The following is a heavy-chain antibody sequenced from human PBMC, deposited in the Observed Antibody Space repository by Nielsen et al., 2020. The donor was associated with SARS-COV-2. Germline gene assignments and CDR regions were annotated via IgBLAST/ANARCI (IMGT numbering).Heavy chain of an antibody. V-gene: IGHV3-11*05. CDR1: GFTFSDYY. Sequence: GGSLRLSCAASGFTFSDYYMSWIRQAPGKGLEWVSCISSSSSYTNYADSVKGRFTISRDNAKNSLYLQMNSLRAEDTAVYYCAREGGSTWDYYFDYWGQGTLVTVSS. CDR3: AREGGSTWDYYFDY. CDR2: ISSSSSYT. J-gene: IGHJ4*02. D-gene: IGHD1-26*01.